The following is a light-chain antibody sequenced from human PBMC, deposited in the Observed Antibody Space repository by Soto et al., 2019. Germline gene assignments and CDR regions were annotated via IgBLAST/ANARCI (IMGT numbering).Light chain of an antibody. CDR2: DNN. V-gene: IGLV1-51*01. CDR1: SSNIGNNY. J-gene: IGLJ2*01. CDR3: GTWDSSLSAVV. Sequence: QSVLTQPPSVSAAPGQKGTISCSGSSSNIGNNYVTWYQQFPGTAPKLLIYDNNKRPSGIPDRFSGSKSGTSATLGITGLQTGDEADYYCGTWDSSLSAVVFGGGTKLTVL.